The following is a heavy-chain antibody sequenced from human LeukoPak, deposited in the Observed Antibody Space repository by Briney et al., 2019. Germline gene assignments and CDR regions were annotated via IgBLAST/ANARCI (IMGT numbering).Heavy chain of an antibody. CDR1: GGSISSGSYY. CDR2: IYTSGST. Sequence: SQTLSLTCTVSGGSISSGSYYWSWIRQPAGKGLEWIGRIYTSGSTNNNPSLKSRVTISVDTSKNQFSLKLSSVTAADTAVYYCARVSVVVPAAMVDVWGKGTTVTVSS. J-gene: IGHJ6*04. V-gene: IGHV4-61*02. D-gene: IGHD2-2*01. CDR3: ARVSVVVPAAMVDV.